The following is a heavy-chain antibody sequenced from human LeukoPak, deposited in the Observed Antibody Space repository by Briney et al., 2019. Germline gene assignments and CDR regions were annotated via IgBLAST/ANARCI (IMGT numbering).Heavy chain of an antibody. D-gene: IGHD6-13*01. Sequence: SQTLSLTCAISGDSVSSNSAAWNWIRQSPSRGLEWLGRTYYRSKWYNDYAVSVKSRITINPDTSKNQFSLQLNSVTPEDTAVYYCAREPRYEQLVNDAFDIWGQGTMVTVSS. J-gene: IGHJ3*02. CDR2: TYYRSKWYN. V-gene: IGHV6-1*01. CDR1: GDSVSSNSAA. CDR3: AREPRYEQLVNDAFDI.